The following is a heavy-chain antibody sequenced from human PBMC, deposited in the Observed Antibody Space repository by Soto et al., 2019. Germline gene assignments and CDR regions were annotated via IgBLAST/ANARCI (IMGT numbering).Heavy chain of an antibody. Sequence: SETLSLTCTVSGGSISSSSYYWGWIRQPPGKGLEWIGSIYYSGSTYYNPSLKSRVTISVDTSKNQFSLKLSSVTAADTAVYYCARHGSDYAVYWGQGTLVTVSS. CDR1: GGSISSSSYY. CDR3: ARHGSDYAVY. CDR2: IYYSGST. D-gene: IGHD2-21*02. V-gene: IGHV4-39*01. J-gene: IGHJ4*02.